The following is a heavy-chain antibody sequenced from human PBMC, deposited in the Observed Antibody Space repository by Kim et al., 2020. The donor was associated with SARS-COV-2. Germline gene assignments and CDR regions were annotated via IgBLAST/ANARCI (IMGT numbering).Heavy chain of an antibody. D-gene: IGHD3-10*01. V-gene: IGHV3-64D*09. J-gene: IGHJ4*02. CDR1: GFTFSSYA. CDR2: ISSNGGST. CDR3: VKCSGSTILKRLWFGETHFDY. Sequence: GGSLRLSCSASGFTFSSYAMHWVRQAPGKGLEYVSAISSNGGSTYYADSVKGRFTISRDNSKNTLYLQMSSLRAEDTAVYYCVKCSGSTILKRLWFGETHFDYWGQGTLVTVSS.